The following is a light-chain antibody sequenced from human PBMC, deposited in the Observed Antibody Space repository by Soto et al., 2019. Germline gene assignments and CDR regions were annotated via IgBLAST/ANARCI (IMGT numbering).Light chain of an antibody. J-gene: IGLJ2*01. CDR2: DNN. Sequence: QSVLTQPPSMSAAPGQKVTISCSGSSSNIGNSYVSWYQQLPGTAPKLHIYDNNERPSGIPDRFSGSKSGTSATLGITGLQTGDEADYYCGTWDSSLSAGVFGGGTKLTVL. CDR3: GTWDSSLSAGV. V-gene: IGLV1-51*01. CDR1: SSNIGNSY.